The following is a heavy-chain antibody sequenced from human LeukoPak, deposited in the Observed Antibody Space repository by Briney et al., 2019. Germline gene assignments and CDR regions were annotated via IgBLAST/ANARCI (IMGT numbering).Heavy chain of an antibody. CDR2: INTDGSST. V-gene: IGHV3-74*01. Sequence: PGGSLRLSCAASGFTFSSYWMHWVRQAPGQGLVWVSRINTDGSSTSYADSVKGRFTISRDNAKNTLYLQMNSLRAEDTAVYYCAGYRSGWYGAVDYWGQGTLVTVSS. J-gene: IGHJ4*02. D-gene: IGHD6-13*01. CDR1: GFTFSSYW. CDR3: AGYRSGWYGAVDY.